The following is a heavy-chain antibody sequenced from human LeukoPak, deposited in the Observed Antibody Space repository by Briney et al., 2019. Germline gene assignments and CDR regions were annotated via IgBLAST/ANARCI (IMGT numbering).Heavy chain of an antibody. D-gene: IGHD5-24*01. Sequence: PSETLSLTCTVSGGSISSSTYYWGWLRQPPGKGLDWIGSMYYTGTTYYNPSLKSRVTISFDTSKNQFSLKLTSVTAADTAVYYCARQPRDGHNPRPYYFAYWGQGTLVTVSS. V-gene: IGHV4-39*01. J-gene: IGHJ4*02. CDR2: MYYTGTT. CDR1: GGSISSSTYY. CDR3: ARQPRDGHNPRPYYFAY.